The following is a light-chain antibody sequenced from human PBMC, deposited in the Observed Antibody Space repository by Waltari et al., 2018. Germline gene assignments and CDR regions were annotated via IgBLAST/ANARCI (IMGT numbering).Light chain of an antibody. J-gene: IGKJ2*01. Sequence: EIVFTQSPGTLSLSPGERATLSCRTSQRLTKNYLAWYQQKPGQAPRLLIYGASSRAAGIPDRFSGSGSGKDFTLTISRLEPEDFAVYYCQQYGSSVLYTFGQGTKLEIK. V-gene: IGKV3-20*01. CDR2: GAS. CDR1: QRLTKNY. CDR3: QQYGSSVLYT.